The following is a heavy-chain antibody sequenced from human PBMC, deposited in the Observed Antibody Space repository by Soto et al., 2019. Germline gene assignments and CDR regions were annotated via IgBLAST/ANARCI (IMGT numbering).Heavy chain of an antibody. D-gene: IGHD1-26*01. Sequence: ASVKVSCKASGYTFTTYTMHWVRQAPGQSLEWMGWINAGNGNTKYAQKLQGRVTMTTDTSTSTAYMELRSLRSDDTAVYYCARDLGGQIVDYWGQGTLVTVSS. CDR2: INAGNGNT. CDR1: GYTFTTYT. V-gene: IGHV1-3*01. CDR3: ARDLGGQIVDY. J-gene: IGHJ4*02.